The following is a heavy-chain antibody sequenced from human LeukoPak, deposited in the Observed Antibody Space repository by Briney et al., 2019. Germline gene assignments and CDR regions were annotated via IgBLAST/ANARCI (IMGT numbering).Heavy chain of an antibody. D-gene: IGHD3-3*01. CDR3: ARRANDFWSGYYESNYYYYMDV. CDR1: GGSFSGYY. CDR2: INHSGST. J-gene: IGHJ6*03. V-gene: IGHV4-34*01. Sequence: SETLSLTCAVYGGSFSGYYWSWIRQPPGKGLEWIGEINHSGSTNYNPSLKSRVTISVDTFKNQFSLKLSSVTAADTAVYYCARRANDFWSGYYESNYYYYMDVWGKGTTVTVSS.